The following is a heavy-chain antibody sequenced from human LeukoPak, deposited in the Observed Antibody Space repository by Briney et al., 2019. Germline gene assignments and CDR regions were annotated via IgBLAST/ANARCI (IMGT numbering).Heavy chain of an antibody. CDR3: AKGIGAYYGSGSYIDY. CDR1: GFTFSSYG. V-gene: IGHV3-30*18. J-gene: IGHJ4*02. Sequence: GRSLRLSCAASGFTFSSYGMHWVRRAPGKGLEWVAVISYDGSNKYYADSVKGRFTISRDNSKNTLYLQMNSLRAEDTAVYYCAKGIGAYYGSGSYIDYWGQGTLVTVSS. D-gene: IGHD3-10*01. CDR2: ISYDGSNK.